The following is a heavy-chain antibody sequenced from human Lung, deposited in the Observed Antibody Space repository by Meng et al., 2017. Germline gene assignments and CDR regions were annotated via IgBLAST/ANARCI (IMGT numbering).Heavy chain of an antibody. CDR2: IWYDGSNK. Sequence: QVQLVESGGGVVQPGRSLRLSFAASGFTFSSYGMHWVRQAPGKGREWVAVIWYDGSNKYYADSVKGRFTISRDNSKNTLYLQMNSLRAEDTAVYYCARGRYSSSSAVVDYWGQGTLVTVSS. CDR3: ARGRYSSSSAVVDY. V-gene: IGHV3-33*01. CDR1: GFTFSSYG. J-gene: IGHJ4*02. D-gene: IGHD6-13*01.